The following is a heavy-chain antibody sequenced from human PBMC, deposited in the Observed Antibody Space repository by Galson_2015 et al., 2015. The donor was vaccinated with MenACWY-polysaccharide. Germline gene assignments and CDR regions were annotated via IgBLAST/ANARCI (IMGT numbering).Heavy chain of an antibody. CDR2: IRSSGTNT. Sequence: SLRFSCAASGFTFTSYAMSWVRQAPGKGLEWVSAIRSSGTNTYYADSVKGRFTISRDNSKNTLYLQMNSRRAEDTAVYYCAKDSTDFWSVAGRFDHRGQGTLVTVSS. CDR1: GFTFTSYA. V-gene: IGHV3-23*01. CDR3: AKDSTDFWSVAGRFDH. J-gene: IGHJ5*02. D-gene: IGHD3-3*01.